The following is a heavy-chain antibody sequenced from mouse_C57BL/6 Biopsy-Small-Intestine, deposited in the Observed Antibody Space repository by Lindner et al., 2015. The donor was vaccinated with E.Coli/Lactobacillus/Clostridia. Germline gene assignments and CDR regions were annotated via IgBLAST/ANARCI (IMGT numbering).Heavy chain of an antibody. CDR2: IYPRSGNT. J-gene: IGHJ3*01. D-gene: IGHD1-1*01. Sequence: VQLQESGAELARPGASVKLSCKASGYTFTSYGISWVKQRTGQGLEWIGEIYPRSGNTYYNEKFKGKATLTADKSSSTAYMELRSLTSEDSAVYFCARGGTTVVDTFAYWGQGTLVTVSA. CDR1: GYTFTSYG. V-gene: IGHV1-81*01. CDR3: ARGGTTVVDTFAY.